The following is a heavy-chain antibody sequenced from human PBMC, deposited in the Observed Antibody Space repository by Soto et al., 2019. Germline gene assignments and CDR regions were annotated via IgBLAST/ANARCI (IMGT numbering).Heavy chain of an antibody. D-gene: IGHD1-1*01. CDR1: EFTFSRHG. V-gene: IGHV3-33*01. J-gene: IGHJ6*03. CDR3: ARERTFRENNHNYMDV. Sequence: QVQLVESGGGVVQPGGSLRLSCAASEFTFSRHGMHWVRQAPGKGLQWVGVIWSDGSNERYADSVKGRFTIARDNSKNTLYLQMNSLRDEDTAVYYCARERTFRENNHNYMDVWGTGITVTVSS. CDR2: IWSDGSNE.